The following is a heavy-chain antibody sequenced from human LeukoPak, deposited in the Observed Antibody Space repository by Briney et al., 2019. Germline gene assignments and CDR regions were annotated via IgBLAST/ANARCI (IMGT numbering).Heavy chain of an antibody. V-gene: IGHV3-23*01. CDR1: GFTFGDYA. Sequence: GGSLRLSCTASGFTFGDYAMSWVRQVPGKGLEWVSGISGYGANTYYADSVKGRFTISRDNSKNTVFLQMNSLTVEDTAVYHCAKDRGPYLGIDNNWFDPWGQGTLVIVSS. D-gene: IGHD1-26*01. CDR2: ISGYGANT. J-gene: IGHJ5*02. CDR3: AKDRGPYLGIDNNWFDP.